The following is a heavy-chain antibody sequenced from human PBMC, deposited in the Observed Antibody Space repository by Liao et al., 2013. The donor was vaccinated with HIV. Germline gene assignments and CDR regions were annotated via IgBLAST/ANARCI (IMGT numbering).Heavy chain of an antibody. CDR2: IYTGMSTTGTT. Sequence: QVRLQESGPGLVKPSQTLSLTCTVSGDLIRRDNYYWTWIRQPAGRGLEWIGHIYTGMSTTGTTNYNPSLKSRVTISVDTSKNQFSLKLSSVTAADTAVYYCAGGYCGGGSCFPLLGLDSWGQGTLVTVSS. CDR3: AGGYCGGGSCFPLLGLDS. J-gene: IGHJ4*02. D-gene: IGHD2-15*01. V-gene: IGHV4-61*02. CDR1: GDLIRRDNYY.